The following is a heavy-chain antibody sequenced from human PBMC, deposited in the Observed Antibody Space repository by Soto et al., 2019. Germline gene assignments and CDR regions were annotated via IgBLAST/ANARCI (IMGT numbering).Heavy chain of an antibody. D-gene: IGHD2-15*01. V-gene: IGHV6-1*01. CDR1: GDSVSSNSAA. J-gene: IGHJ3*02. Sequence: SQTLSLTCAISGDSVSSNSAAWNWIRQSPSRGLEWLGRTYYRSKWYNDYAVSVKSRITINPDTSKNQFSLQLNSVTPEDTAVYYCARGELGDIVVVATPGGQDAFDIWGQGTMVTVSS. CDR2: TYYRSKWYN. CDR3: ARGELGDIVVVATPGGQDAFDI.